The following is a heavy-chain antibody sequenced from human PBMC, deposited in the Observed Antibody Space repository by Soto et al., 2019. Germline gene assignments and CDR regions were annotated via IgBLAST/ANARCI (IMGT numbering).Heavy chain of an antibody. CDR1: GYSFTTYW. CDR2: IYPGDSDT. Sequence: PGESLKISCKGSGYSFTTYWIGWVRQMPGKGLEWMGIIYPGDSDTRFSPSFQGQVTISADKSINTAYLQWSSLKASDTAMYYCASPGPQGYSYVPNWGQGTLVTVSS. CDR3: ASPGPQGYSYVPN. J-gene: IGHJ4*02. D-gene: IGHD5-18*01. V-gene: IGHV5-51*01.